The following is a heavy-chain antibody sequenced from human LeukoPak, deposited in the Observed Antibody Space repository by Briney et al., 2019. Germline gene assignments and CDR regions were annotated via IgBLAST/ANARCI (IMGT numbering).Heavy chain of an antibody. D-gene: IGHD4-17*01. CDR3: AKATFTVTTGCGY. CDR2: ISGSGGST. Sequence: GSLRLSXXXXXFTFSSYAMSWVRQAPGKGLEWVSAISGSGGSTYYADSVKGRFTISRDNSKNTLYLQMNSLRAEDTAVYYCAKATFTVTTGCGYWGQGTLVTVSS. CDR1: XFTFSSYA. V-gene: IGHV3-23*01. J-gene: IGHJ4*02.